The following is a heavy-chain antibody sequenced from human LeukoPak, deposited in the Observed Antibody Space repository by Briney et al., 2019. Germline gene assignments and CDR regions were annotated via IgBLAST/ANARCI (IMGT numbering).Heavy chain of an antibody. D-gene: IGHD6-19*01. CDR3: ARRLKTAVAGTIDP. CDR2: INHSGST. Sequence: PSETLSLTCAVYGGSFSGYYWSWIRRPPGKGLEWIGEINHSGSTNYNPSLKSRVTISVDTSKNQFSLKLSSVTAADTAVYYCARRLKTAVAGTIDPWGQGTLVTVSS. J-gene: IGHJ5*02. CDR1: GGSFSGYY. V-gene: IGHV4-34*01.